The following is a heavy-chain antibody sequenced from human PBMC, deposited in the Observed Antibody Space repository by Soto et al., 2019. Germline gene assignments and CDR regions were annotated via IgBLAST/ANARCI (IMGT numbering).Heavy chain of an antibody. CDR3: ARGGRSSGTYYYYYGMDV. CDR2: INPNSGGT. V-gene: IGHV1-2*04. D-gene: IGHD3-10*01. CDR1: GYTFTGYY. J-gene: IGHJ6*02. Sequence: GASVKVSCKASGYTFTGYYMHWVRQAPGQGLEWMGWINPNSGGTNYAQKFQGWVTMTRDTSISTAYMELSRLRSDDTAVYYCARGGRSSGTYYYYYGMDVWGQGTTVTVSS.